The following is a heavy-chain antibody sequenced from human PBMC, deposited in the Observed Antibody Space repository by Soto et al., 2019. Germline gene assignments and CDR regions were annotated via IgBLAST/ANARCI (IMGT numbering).Heavy chain of an antibody. V-gene: IGHV3-53*02. CDR3: AREGYAYGLDY. J-gene: IGHJ4*02. Sequence: EAQLVETGGGLIQPGGSLRLSCAASGFSVSSKYMIWVRQAPGKGLEWVSVTYTGGNTYYANSVKGRFTVSRDISKNTLYLQMNSLSAEDTAVYYCAREGYAYGLDYWGQGSRVTVSS. CDR1: GFSVSSKY. CDR2: TYTGGNT. D-gene: IGHD3-10*01.